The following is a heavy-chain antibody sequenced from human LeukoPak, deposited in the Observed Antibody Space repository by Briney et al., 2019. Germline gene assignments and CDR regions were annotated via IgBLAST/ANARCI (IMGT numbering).Heavy chain of an antibody. CDR3: ASIDSSSSGFDY. CDR1: GGTFSSYA. J-gene: IGHJ4*02. CDR2: IIPIFGTA. D-gene: IGHD6-6*01. V-gene: IGHV1-69*13. Sequence: ASVKVSCKASGGTFSSYAISWVRQAPGQGLEWMGGIIPIFGTANYAQKFQGRVTITADESTSTAYMELSSLRSEDTAVYYCASIDSSSSGFDYWGQGTLVTVSS.